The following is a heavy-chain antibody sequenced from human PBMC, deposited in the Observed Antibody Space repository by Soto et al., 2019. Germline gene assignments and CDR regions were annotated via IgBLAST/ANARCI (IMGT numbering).Heavy chain of an antibody. J-gene: IGHJ4*02. D-gene: IGHD2-8*02. CDR2: ITGGGTDT. CDR3: AKGSRGHCTGVTCYPFDY. Sequence: VRSLRLSCAASGFTFSTSAMNWVRQAPGKRLEWVSSITGGGTDTYYADSVKGRFTISRDNSKNTLYLQMSSLRAEDTAVYYCAKGSRGHCTGVTCYPFDYWGQGTLVTVSS. V-gene: IGHV3-23*01. CDR1: GFTFSTSA.